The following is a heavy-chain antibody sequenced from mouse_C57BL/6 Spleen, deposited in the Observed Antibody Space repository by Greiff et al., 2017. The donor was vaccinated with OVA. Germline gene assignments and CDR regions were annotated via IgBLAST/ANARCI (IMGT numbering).Heavy chain of an antibody. CDR2: IDPSDSYI. J-gene: IGHJ4*01. Sequence: QVQLQQPGAELVKPGASVKLSCKASGYTFTSYWMQWVKQRPGQGLEWIGEIDPSDSYINYNQKFKGKATLTVDKSSSTAYMQLSSLTSEDSAVYYCARVYYYGSSPYYYAMDYWGQGTSVTVSS. CDR1: GYTFTSYW. D-gene: IGHD1-1*01. V-gene: IGHV1-50*01. CDR3: ARVYYYGSSPYYYAMDY.